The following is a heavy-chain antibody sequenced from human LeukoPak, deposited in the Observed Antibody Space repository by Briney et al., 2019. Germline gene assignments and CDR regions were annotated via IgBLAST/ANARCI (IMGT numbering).Heavy chain of an antibody. V-gene: IGHV3-7*03. CDR1: GFTFGDYA. Sequence: GGSLRLSCTASGFTFGDYAMSWVRQAPGKGLEWVANIKQDGSEKYYVDSVKGRFTISRDNAKNSLYLQMNSLRAEDTALYYCARDLGYSSGPANYWGQGTLVTVSS. J-gene: IGHJ4*02. CDR2: IKQDGSEK. D-gene: IGHD6-19*01. CDR3: ARDLGYSSGPANY.